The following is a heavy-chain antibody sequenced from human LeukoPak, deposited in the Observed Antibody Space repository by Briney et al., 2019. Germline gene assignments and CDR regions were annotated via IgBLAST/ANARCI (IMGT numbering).Heavy chain of an antibody. Sequence: SETLSLTCTVSGGSISSYYWSWIRQPPGKGLEWIGYIYYSGSTNYNPSLKSRVTISVDTSKNQFSLKLSSVTAADTAVYYCARLGYSSGWYSQHFDYWGQGTLVTVSS. V-gene: IGHV4-59*08. CDR3: ARLGYSSGWYSQHFDY. D-gene: IGHD6-19*01. CDR1: GGSISSYY. J-gene: IGHJ4*02. CDR2: IYYSGST.